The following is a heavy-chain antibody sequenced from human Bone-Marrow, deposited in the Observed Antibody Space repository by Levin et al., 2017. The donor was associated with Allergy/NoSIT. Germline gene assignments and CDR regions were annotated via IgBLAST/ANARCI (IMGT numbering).Heavy chain of an antibody. Sequence: GESLKISCAASGFRFSAYDMHWVRQTPGKGPEWLGYIAKDETTIYYADSVRGRFTLSRDNSKGTVDLQMNSLRTEDSAVYYCARDFRWLVDHWGQGTLVTVSS. V-gene: IGHV3-30*04. D-gene: IGHD5-24*01. J-gene: IGHJ4*02. CDR3: ARDFRWLVDH. CDR1: GFRFSAYD. CDR2: IAKDETTI.